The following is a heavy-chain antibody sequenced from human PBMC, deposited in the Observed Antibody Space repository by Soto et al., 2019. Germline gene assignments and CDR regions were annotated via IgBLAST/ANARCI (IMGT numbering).Heavy chain of an antibody. CDR2: IYYSGST. CDR1: GGSISSYY. J-gene: IGHJ4*02. V-gene: IGHV4-59*01. CDR3: ARGGGRGSGSYPYY. D-gene: IGHD3-10*01. Sequence: QVQLQESGPGLVKPSETLSLTCTVSGGSISSYYWSWIRQPPGKGLEWIGYIYYSGSTNYNPSLKSRVTISVDTSKNQFSLKLSSVTAADTAVYYCARGGGRGSGSYPYYWGQGTLVTVSS.